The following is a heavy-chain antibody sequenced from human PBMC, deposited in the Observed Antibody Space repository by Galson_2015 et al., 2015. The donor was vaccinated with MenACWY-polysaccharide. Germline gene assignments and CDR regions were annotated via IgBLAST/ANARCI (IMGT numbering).Heavy chain of an antibody. J-gene: IGHJ4*01. D-gene: IGHD4-11*01. Sequence: SLRLSCAASDFTFSAHGMHWVRQAPGKGLEWVAAIWYDGGKRYYADAVEGRFAVSRDNSQSTLYLQMDSLGVEDTAMHYCARDVHYNDYLGYYFDYWGQGTLVTVSS. CDR3: ARDVHYNDYLGYYFDY. V-gene: IGHV3-33*01. CDR1: DFTFSAHG. CDR2: IWYDGGKR.